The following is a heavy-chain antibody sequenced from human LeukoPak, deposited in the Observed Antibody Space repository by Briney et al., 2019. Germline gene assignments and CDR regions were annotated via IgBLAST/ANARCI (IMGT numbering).Heavy chain of an antibody. D-gene: IGHD2/OR15-2a*01. V-gene: IGHV3-23*01. CDR2: ISDRGGST. CDR1: GITLSNYG. Sequence: GRSLRLSCVVSGITLSNYGMSWVRQAPGGGLGWVAGISDRGGSTNYADSVKGRFTLSRGDAKNSLFLQMNSLSVEDTAVYYCKRGHYLGFDPWGQGVLVTVSA. J-gene: IGHJ5*02. CDR3: KRGHYLGFDP.